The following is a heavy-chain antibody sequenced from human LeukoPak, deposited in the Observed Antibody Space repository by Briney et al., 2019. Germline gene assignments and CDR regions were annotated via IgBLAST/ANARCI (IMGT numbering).Heavy chain of an antibody. V-gene: IGHV3-30*04. D-gene: IGHD2-15*01. CDR2: ISYDGSNK. Sequence: GGSLRLSCAASGFTFSSYAMHWVRQAPGKGLEWVAVISYDGSNKYYADSVKGRFTISRDNSKNTLYLQMNSLRAEDTAVYYCAKVAGVVAATEGFRYYYYMDVWGKGTTVTISS. CDR1: GFTFSSYA. CDR3: AKVAGVVAATEGFRYYYYMDV. J-gene: IGHJ6*03.